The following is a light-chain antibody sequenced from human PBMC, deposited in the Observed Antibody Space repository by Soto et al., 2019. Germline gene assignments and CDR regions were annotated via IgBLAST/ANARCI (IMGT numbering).Light chain of an antibody. J-gene: IGKJ4*01. Sequence: VLTQSPGTLSLSPGERATLSCRASQSVSSSSLAWYQQKPGQAPRILIYGASTRATGIPDRFSGSGSGTDFTLTISRLEPEDFAAYYCQQYGSSPPLTFGGGTKVGIK. V-gene: IGKV3-20*01. CDR2: GAS. CDR1: QSVSSSS. CDR3: QQYGSSPPLT.